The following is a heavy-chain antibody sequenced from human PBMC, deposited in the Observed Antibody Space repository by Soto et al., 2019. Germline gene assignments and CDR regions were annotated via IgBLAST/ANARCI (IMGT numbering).Heavy chain of an antibody. J-gene: IGHJ4*02. CDR3: AREGGGLTGHGDY. Sequence: SVKVSCKASGGTFSSYAISCVRQAPGQGREWMGGIIPIFGTANYAQKFQGRVTITADESTSTAHMELSSLTSEDTAVYYCAREGGGLTGHGDYWGQGTLVTVSS. CDR2: IIPIFGTA. CDR1: GGTFSSYA. V-gene: IGHV1-69*13. D-gene: IGHD3-16*01.